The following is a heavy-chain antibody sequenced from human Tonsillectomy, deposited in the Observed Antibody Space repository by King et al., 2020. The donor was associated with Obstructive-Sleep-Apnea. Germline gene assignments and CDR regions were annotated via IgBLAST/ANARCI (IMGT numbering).Heavy chain of an antibody. V-gene: IGHV4-39*07. CDR2: IYYSGST. CDR3: ARDQDRYGWLYYFDY. CDR1: GGSISSSSYY. Sequence: LQLQESGPGLVKPSETLSLTCTVSGGSISSSSYYWGWIRQPPGKGLEWIGSIYYSGSTYYNPSLKSRVTISVDTSKNQFSLKLSSVTAADTAVYYCARDQDRYGWLYYFDYWGQGTLVTVSS. D-gene: IGHD2-15*01. J-gene: IGHJ4*02.